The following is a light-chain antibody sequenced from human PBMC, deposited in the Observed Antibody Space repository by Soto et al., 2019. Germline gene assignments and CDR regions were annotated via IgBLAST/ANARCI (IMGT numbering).Light chain of an antibody. V-gene: IGLV1-44*01. CDR2: DNN. J-gene: IGLJ3*02. Sequence: QSVLTQPPSASATPGQRVTISCSGSTSNIGSNTVNWYQHLPGTAPKLLIYDNNQRPSGVPDRFSGSKSGTSASLAISGLQSEDEADYYWAPCTDSLNGLVFGGGTKLTVL. CDR1: TSNIGSNT. CDR3: APCTDSLNGLV.